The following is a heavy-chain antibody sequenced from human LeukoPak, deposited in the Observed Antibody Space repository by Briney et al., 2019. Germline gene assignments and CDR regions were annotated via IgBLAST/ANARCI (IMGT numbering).Heavy chain of an antibody. J-gene: IGHJ4*01. Sequence: QAGGSLRLSCAASVFTFSSYAMHWVRQAPGKGLEWEAVISYDGSNKYYADSVKGRFTISRDNSKNTLYLQMNSLRAEDTAVYYCARDPDYYDSSGYLYWGHGTLVTVSS. CDR1: VFTFSSYA. D-gene: IGHD3-22*01. V-gene: IGHV3-30-3*01. CDR2: ISYDGSNK. CDR3: ARDPDYYDSSGYLY.